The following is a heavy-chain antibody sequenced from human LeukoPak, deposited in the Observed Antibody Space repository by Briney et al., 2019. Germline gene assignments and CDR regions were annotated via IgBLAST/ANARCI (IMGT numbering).Heavy chain of an antibody. CDR1: GGSFSGYY. V-gene: IGHV4-34*01. CDR2: INHSGST. Sequence: PSETLSLTCAVYGGSFSGYYWSWIRQPPGKGLEWIGEINHSGSTNYNPSLKSRVTISVDTSKNQFSPKLSSVTAADTAVYYCAGFSIFGVVTYYYYMDVWGKGTTVTVSS. D-gene: IGHD3-3*02. J-gene: IGHJ6*03. CDR3: AGFSIFGVVTYYYYMDV.